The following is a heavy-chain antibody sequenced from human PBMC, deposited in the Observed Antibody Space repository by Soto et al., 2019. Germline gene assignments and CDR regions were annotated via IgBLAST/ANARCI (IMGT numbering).Heavy chain of an antibody. CDR3: ARELVEVINSTADYYGLDV. CDR1: GFTVSNNY. CDR2: IYSDVYSAGTT. J-gene: IGHJ6*02. D-gene: IGHD2-8*02. V-gene: IGHV3-53*01. Sequence: EVQLVESGGGLIQPGGSLRLSCEASGFTVSNNYMTWVRQAPGKGLEWVSLIYSDVYSAGTTYYADSVKGRFTIFRYNSKNTLYLQMDSLRAEDTSVYFCARELVEVINSTADYYGLDVWGQGTTVTVSS.